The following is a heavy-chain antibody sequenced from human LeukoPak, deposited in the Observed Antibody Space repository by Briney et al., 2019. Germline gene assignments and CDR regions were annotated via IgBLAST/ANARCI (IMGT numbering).Heavy chain of an antibody. J-gene: IGHJ4*02. CDR2: INSDGNIT. V-gene: IGHV3-74*01. D-gene: IGHD2-2*03. CDR1: GFTFSTYW. Sequence: GGSLRLSCAASGFTFSTYWMHWVRQAPGKGLVWVSRINSDGNITNYADSVKGRFTVSRDNAKNTLYLQMNSLRVDDTAVYYCARETRLDIVVVPAAKGFDYWGQGTLVTASS. CDR3: ARETRLDIVVVPAAKGFDY.